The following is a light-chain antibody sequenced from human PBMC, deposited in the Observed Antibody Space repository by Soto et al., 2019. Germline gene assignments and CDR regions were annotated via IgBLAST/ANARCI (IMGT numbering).Light chain of an antibody. J-gene: IGKJ2*01. Sequence: DIPVTQSPSTLSASVGDRVIIACRASQTADKWVAWYQQKPGKAPNVLIYDASRLESGVPSRFSGSGSGTLFTLTISNLQPDDFATYYCQQYNDYPYPFGQGTKVEI. V-gene: IGKV1-5*01. CDR3: QQYNDYPYP. CDR2: DAS. CDR1: QTADKW.